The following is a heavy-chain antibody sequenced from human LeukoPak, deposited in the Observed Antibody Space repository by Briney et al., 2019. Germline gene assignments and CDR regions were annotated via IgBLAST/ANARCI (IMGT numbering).Heavy chain of an antibody. CDR3: ARHNRRSIGDWFDP. V-gene: IGHV4-59*08. Sequence: PSETLSLTCTVSGDSVSTYFWSWIRQPPGKGLEWIGYIYYTGSTNSNPSLERRVTISVDTSKNQFSPKLTSVTAADTAVYYCARHNRRSIGDWFDPWGQGTLVTVSS. CDR2: IYYTGST. J-gene: IGHJ5*02. D-gene: IGHD2/OR15-2a*01. CDR1: GDSVSTYF.